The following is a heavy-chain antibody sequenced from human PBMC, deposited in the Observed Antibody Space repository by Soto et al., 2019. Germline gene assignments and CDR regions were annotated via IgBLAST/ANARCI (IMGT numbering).Heavy chain of an antibody. CDR1: GFTFSNYG. CDR3: ASDLVGASDSYGLDV. V-gene: IGHV3-33*01. Sequence: QVQLVESGGGVVQPGRSLRLSCAASGFTFSNYGMHWVRQAPGKELEWVAIIWHDGNNKYYADSVRGRFIISRDNSKNRLYLQMNSLRAEDTAVYYCASDLVGASDSYGLDVWGQGTPVTVSS. CDR2: IWHDGNNK. J-gene: IGHJ6*02. D-gene: IGHD1-26*01.